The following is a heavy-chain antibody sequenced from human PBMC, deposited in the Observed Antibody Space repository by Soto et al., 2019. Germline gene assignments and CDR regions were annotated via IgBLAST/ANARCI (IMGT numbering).Heavy chain of an antibody. CDR3: ARDRVPHGMDV. Sequence: WTWIRQHPGKGLEWIGYIYYSGSTYYNPSLKSRVTISMDTSKSQFSLKLSSVTAADTAIYYCARDRVPHGMDVWGQGTTVTVSS. CDR2: IYYSGST. V-gene: IGHV4-31*02. D-gene: IGHD3-10*01. J-gene: IGHJ6*02.